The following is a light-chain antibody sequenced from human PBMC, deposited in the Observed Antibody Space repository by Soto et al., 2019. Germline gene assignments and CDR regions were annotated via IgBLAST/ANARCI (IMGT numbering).Light chain of an antibody. CDR1: QSISRW. Sequence: RRTQYTSTLSASVGDRVTISFRASQSISRWLAWYQQKPGKAPKLLIYDASTLESGVPSRFSGRGSGTEFTLTISSLQPDDFATYYCQQYNSYWTSGQGTKVDIK. J-gene: IGKJ1*01. CDR3: QQYNSYWT. V-gene: IGKV1-5*01. CDR2: DAS.